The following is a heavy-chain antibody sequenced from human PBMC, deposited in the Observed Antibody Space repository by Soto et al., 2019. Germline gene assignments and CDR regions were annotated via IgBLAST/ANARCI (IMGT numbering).Heavy chain of an antibody. CDR2: IYYSGST. CDR3: AREADIVANYGMDV. D-gene: IGHD5-12*01. CDR1: GGSISSYY. Sequence: SETLSLTCTVSGGSISSYYWSWIRQPPGKGLEWIGYIYYSGSTNYNPSLKSRVTISVDTSKNQFSLKLSSVTAADTAVYYCAREADIVANYGMDVWGQGTTVTVSS. J-gene: IGHJ6*02. V-gene: IGHV4-59*01.